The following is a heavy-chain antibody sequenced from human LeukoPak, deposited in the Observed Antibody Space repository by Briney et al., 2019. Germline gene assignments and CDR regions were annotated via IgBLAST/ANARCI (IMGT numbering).Heavy chain of an antibody. CDR3: ARAFTICSGGSCYPYFDY. CDR2: INHSGST. V-gene: IGHV4-34*01. CDR1: GGSFSGYY. Sequence: SETLSLTCAVYGGSFSGYYWSWIRQPPGKGLEWIGEINHSGSTNYNPPLKSRVTISVDTSKNQFSQKLSSVTAADTAVYYCARAFTICSGGSCYPYFDYWGQGTLVTVSS. D-gene: IGHD2-15*01. J-gene: IGHJ4*02.